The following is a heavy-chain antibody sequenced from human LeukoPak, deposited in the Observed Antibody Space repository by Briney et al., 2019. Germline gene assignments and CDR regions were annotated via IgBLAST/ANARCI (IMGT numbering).Heavy chain of an antibody. CDR1: GGSISSSY. CDR3: ARVSVTVIAY. CDR2: IYYSGST. V-gene: IGHV4-59*01. Sequence: SETLSLTCTVSGGSISSSYWSWIRQPPGKGLEWIGYIYYSGSTNYNPSLKSRVTISVGTSKNQFSLKLSSVTAADTAVYYCARVSVTVIAYWGQGTLVTVSS. D-gene: IGHD3-16*02. J-gene: IGHJ4*02.